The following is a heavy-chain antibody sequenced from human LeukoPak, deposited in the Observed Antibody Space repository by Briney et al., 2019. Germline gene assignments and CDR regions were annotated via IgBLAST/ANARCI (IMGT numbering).Heavy chain of an antibody. CDR2: INVDGGTT. J-gene: IGHJ5*02. CDR1: GFIFSSYW. CDR3: ARVASGSWNWFDP. D-gene: IGHD1-26*01. V-gene: IGHV3-74*01. Sequence: PGGSLRLSCAASGFIFSSYWMHWVRQAPGKGLVWVSRINVDGGTTSYADSVKGRFTISRDNARNTVFLQMGSLRAEDTAVYYCARVASGSWNWFDPWGQGTLVTVSS.